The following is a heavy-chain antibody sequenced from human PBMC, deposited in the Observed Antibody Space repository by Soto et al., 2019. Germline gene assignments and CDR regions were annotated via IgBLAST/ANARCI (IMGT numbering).Heavy chain of an antibody. CDR2: IYWDDDK. V-gene: IGHV2-5*02. Sequence: QITLKESGPTLVKPTQTLTLTCTFSGFSLSTSGVGVGWIRQPPGKALEWLALIYWDDDKRYSPSLKSRLTITKDTSNNPLVLTMTNMAPVDTATYYWPHLTYYFDSSAYYWYFDLWGRGTLVTVSS. J-gene: IGHJ2*01. CDR3: PHLTYYFDSSAYYWYFDL. D-gene: IGHD3-22*01. CDR1: GFSLSTSGVG.